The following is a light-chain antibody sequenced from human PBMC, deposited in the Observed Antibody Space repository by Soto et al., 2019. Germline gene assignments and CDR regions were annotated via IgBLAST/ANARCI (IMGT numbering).Light chain of an antibody. Sequence: QSALTQPPSVSGAPGQRVTISCTGSSSNIGADYDIHWYQQLPGTAPKLLIYGNRYRPSGVSDRFSGSKSGTSASLAITGLQAEDEADYYCQSYDSSLSGVVFGGGTKLTVL. V-gene: IGLV1-40*01. CDR3: QSYDSSLSGVV. J-gene: IGLJ2*01. CDR2: GNR. CDR1: SSNIGADYD.